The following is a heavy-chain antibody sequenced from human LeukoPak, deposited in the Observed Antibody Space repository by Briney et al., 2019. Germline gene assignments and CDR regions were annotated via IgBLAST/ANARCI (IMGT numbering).Heavy chain of an antibody. J-gene: IGHJ4*02. CDR2: ISSSGSTI. CDR3: VGRMVGATTADY. CDR1: GFTSSDYY. D-gene: IGHD1-26*01. Sequence: GGSLRLSCAASGFTSSDYYMTWIRQAPGKGLEWVSYISSSGSTIYYADSVKGRFTISRDNAKNSLYLQMNSLRAEDTAVYYCVGRMVGATTADYWGQGTLVTVSS. V-gene: IGHV3-11*04.